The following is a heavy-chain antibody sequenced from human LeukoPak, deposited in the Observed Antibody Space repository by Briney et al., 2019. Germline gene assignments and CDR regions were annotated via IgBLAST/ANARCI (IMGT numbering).Heavy chain of an antibody. CDR1: NYSISSGYY. J-gene: IGHJ4*02. CDR2: IYHSGST. D-gene: IGHD6-6*01. CDR3: ARDLGIAARPDY. V-gene: IGHV4-38-2*02. Sequence: SETLSLTCTVSNYSISSGYYWGWIRQPPGKGLEWIGTIYHSGSTYYNPSLKSRVTISVDTSKNQFSLKLSSVTAADTAVYYCARDLGIAARPDYWGQGTLVTVSS.